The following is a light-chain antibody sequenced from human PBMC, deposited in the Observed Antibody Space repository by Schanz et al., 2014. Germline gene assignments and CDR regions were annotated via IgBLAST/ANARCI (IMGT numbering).Light chain of an antibody. CDR3: QQYGSSRT. V-gene: IGKV3-20*01. Sequence: EIVLTQSPGTLSLSPGERATLSCRASQSVSGSYLAWYQQKPGQAPRLLIYGASSRATGIPDRFSGSGSGTDFTLTISRLEPEDFAVYYCQQYGSSRTFGQGTKVEI. CDR2: GAS. J-gene: IGKJ1*01. CDR1: QSVSGSY.